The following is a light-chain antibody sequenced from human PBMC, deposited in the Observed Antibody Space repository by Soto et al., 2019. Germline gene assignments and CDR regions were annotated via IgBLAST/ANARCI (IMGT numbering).Light chain of an antibody. J-gene: IGKJ1*01. CDR3: QQYDGSPPRT. CDR1: QSVSSSY. CDR2: GAS. Sequence: EIMLTQSPGTLSLSPGERASLSCRASQSVSSSYLAWYQQKPGQAPRLLIYGASSRATGIPDRFSGSGSGTEFTLTISRLELEDFAVYYCQQYDGSPPRTFGQGTKVEIK. V-gene: IGKV3-20*01.